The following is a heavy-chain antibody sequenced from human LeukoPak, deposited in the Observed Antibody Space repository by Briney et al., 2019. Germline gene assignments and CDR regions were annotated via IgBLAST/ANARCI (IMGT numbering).Heavy chain of an antibody. CDR1: GFTFSSYG. CDR3: AKDREKVVIENDYFDY. CDR2: IRHDGSNK. J-gene: IGHJ4*02. V-gene: IGHV3-30*02. D-gene: IGHD3-22*01. Sequence: PGGSLRLSCAASGFTFSSYGMHWVRQAPGKGLEWVAFIRHDGSNKYYADSVKGQFTISRDNSKNTLYLQMNSLRAEDTAVYYCAKDREKVVIENDYFDYWGQGTLVTVSS.